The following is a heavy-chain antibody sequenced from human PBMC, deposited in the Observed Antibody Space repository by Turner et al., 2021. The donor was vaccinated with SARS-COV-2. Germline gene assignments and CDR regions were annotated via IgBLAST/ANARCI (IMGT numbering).Heavy chain of an antibody. CDR1: VFTFSSSG. D-gene: IGHD5-12*01. Sequence: EVPLAESGGGLVQPGVSLSLSCPASVFTFSSSGMNWVRQARGRGLEWVAYISVSTEYRYYEDSVKGRITISRDNAQQSLFLKMNSLRAEDTALYYCVRSGYRRTGDLGDGFDIWGKGTMVIVSS. J-gene: IGHJ3*02. CDR3: VRSGYRRTGDLGDGFDI. CDR2: ISVSTEYR. V-gene: IGHV3-21*05.